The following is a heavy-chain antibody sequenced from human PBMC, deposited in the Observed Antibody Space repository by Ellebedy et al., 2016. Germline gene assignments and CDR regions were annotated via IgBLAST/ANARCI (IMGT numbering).Heavy chain of an antibody. CDR2: ISGAGGDS. D-gene: IGHD4/OR15-4a*01. V-gene: IGHV3-23*01. J-gene: IGHJ4*02. Sequence: GGSLRLXXAASGFMFRSFFMSWVRQAPGKGLEWVATISGAGGDSYFADSVRGRFTISRDNSKNTLFLQMKSLRVEDTAVYYCTRGLRYGDFDSWGQGTLVTVSS. CDR3: TRGLRYGDFDS. CDR1: GFMFRSFF.